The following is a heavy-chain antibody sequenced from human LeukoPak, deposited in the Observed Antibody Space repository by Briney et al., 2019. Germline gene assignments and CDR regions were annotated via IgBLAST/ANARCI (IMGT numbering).Heavy chain of an antibody. CDR2: IKSKTDGGTT. J-gene: IGHJ3*02. CDR1: GFTFSNAW. V-gene: IGHV3-15*01. CDR3: TTDREYNWNGGAAFDI. D-gene: IGHD1-20*01. Sequence: GGSLRLSCAASGFTFSNAWMSWVRQAPGKGLEWVGRIKSKTDGGTTDYAAPVKGRFTISRDDSKNTLYLQMNSLKTEDTAVYYCTTDREYNWNGGAAFDIWGQGTMVTVSS.